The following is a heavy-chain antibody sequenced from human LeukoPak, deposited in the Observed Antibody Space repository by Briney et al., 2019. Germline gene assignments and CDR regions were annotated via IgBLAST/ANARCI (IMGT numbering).Heavy chain of an antibody. CDR1: SESFCGYY. CDR3: ARYMWELLDAFDS. Sequence: PSETLSLTCAVYSESFCGYYWSWIRETPGKGLECIWEINHSGSTNYNPSLKSRVTISVDTTKNQFSLKLSSVTAADTAVYYCARYMWELLDAFDSWGQGTMVTVSS. D-gene: IGHD1-26*01. CDR2: INHSGST. J-gene: IGHJ3*02. V-gene: IGHV4-34*01.